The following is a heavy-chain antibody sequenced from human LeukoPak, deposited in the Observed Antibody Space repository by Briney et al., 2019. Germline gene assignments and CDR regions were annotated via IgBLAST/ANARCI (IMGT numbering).Heavy chain of an antibody. CDR1: ALSFNSCG. CDR3: AGDRSSGVATFGDG. Sequence: GGSLRLLYGTSALSFNSCGMLCAPQAPGKGLEWVAVIWYDGSNKYYTDSVKGRFTISRDNSKNTLYLQMDSLRAEDTAVYYCAGDRSSGVATFGDGRGQGTLVTVSS. D-gene: IGHD3-16*01. CDR2: IWYDGSNK. V-gene: IGHV3-33*08. J-gene: IGHJ4*02.